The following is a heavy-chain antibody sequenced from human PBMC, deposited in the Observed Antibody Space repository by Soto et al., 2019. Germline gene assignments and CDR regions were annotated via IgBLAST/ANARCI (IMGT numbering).Heavy chain of an antibody. CDR1: GGSISSSSYY. V-gene: IGHV4-39*01. D-gene: IGHD6-19*01. Sequence: SETLSLTCSVSGGSISSSSYYWGWIRQPPGEGLEWIGSIYYSGRTNYNPSLKSRVTISLDTSKDQFSLKLSSVTAADTAVYYCARQEGYTSGCQGYWGQGTLVTVSS. CDR2: IYYSGRT. CDR3: ARQEGYTSGCQGY. J-gene: IGHJ4*02.